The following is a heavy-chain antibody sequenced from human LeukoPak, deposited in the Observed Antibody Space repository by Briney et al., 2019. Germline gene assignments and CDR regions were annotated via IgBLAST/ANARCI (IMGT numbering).Heavy chain of an antibody. CDR3: AKDGARSITMVRGVMDV. Sequence: PGGSLRLSCAASGFTISSYSMNWVRQAPGKGLEWVSYISSSSSTIYYADSVKGRFTISRDNAKNSLYLQMNSLRAEDTAVHYCAKDGARSITMVRGVMDVWGKGTTVTVSS. V-gene: IGHV3-48*01. CDR1: GFTISSYS. CDR2: ISSSSSTI. J-gene: IGHJ6*04. D-gene: IGHD3-10*01.